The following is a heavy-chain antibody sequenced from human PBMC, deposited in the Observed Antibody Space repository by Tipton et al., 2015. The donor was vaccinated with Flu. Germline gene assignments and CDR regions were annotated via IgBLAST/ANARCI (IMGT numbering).Heavy chain of an antibody. J-gene: IGHJ4*02. CDR2: ISSSSSYI. D-gene: IGHD6-19*01. CDR3: AKEDSSGWHFDY. V-gene: IGHV3-21*05. CDR1: GFTFSSYS. Sequence: SLRLSCAASGFTFSSYSMNWVRQAPGKGLEWVSYISSSSSYIYYADSVKGRFTISRDNAKNSLYLQMNSLRAEDTALYYCAKEDSSGWHFDYWGQGTLVTVSS.